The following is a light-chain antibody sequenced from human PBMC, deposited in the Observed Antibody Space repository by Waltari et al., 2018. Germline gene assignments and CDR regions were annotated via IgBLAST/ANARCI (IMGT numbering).Light chain of an antibody. CDR3: ASWDESHYV. J-gene: IGLJ1*01. CDR2: RNH. CDR1: PSNLCSNH. V-gene: IGLV1-47*01. Sequence: QSVLTQPPSASATPGQRVTISSSVRPSNLCSNHLYWYQQPPGTPPKLPIYRNHERPSRVPDRFSASKYGTSASLVISELRSEDEGIYYCASWDESHYVFGPGTTVTVL.